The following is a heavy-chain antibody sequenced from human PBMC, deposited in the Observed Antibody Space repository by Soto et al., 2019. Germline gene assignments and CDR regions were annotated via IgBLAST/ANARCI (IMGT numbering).Heavy chain of an antibody. J-gene: IGHJ4*02. Sequence: QVLLQQWGAGLLKPSETLSLTCAVHGESFSGYYWSWIRQPPGKGLEWIGEIVHRGSTNYNPSLKSRVTMSADASKNQFSLKLTSVTAADTAVYFCARSVPAASDYWGQGALVTVSS. V-gene: IGHV4-34*12. CDR3: ARSVPAASDY. D-gene: IGHD2-2*01. CDR1: GESFSGYY. CDR2: IVHRGST.